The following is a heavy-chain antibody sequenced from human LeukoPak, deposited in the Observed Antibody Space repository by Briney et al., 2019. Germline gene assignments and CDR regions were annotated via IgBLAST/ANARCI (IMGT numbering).Heavy chain of an antibody. CDR3: ARQWLPGPAIDY. CDR2: IYYCGCT. D-gene: IGHD6-19*01. Sequence: PSETLSLTCTVSGGSISSSSYYWRWIRQPPGKGLEWIGGIYYCGCTYYNPSLKSRVTISVDTSKNQFSLKLSSVTAADTAVYYCARQWLPGPAIDYWGQGTLVTVSS. J-gene: IGHJ4*02. V-gene: IGHV4-39*01. CDR1: GGSISSSSYY.